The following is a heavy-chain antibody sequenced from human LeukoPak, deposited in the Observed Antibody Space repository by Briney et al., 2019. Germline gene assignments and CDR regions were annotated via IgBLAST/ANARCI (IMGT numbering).Heavy chain of an antibody. J-gene: IGHJ3*02. CDR2: ISWNSGTV. CDR1: GFTFSSYA. CDR3: AKGQDISVARAAFDI. Sequence: GGSLRLSCATSGFTFSSYAMNWVRQAPGKGLEWVSGISWNSGTVGYVDSVKGRFTISRDNAKNSLYLHMNSLRPEDMALYYCAKGQDISVARAAFDIWGQGTMVTVSS. D-gene: IGHD6-19*01. V-gene: IGHV3-9*03.